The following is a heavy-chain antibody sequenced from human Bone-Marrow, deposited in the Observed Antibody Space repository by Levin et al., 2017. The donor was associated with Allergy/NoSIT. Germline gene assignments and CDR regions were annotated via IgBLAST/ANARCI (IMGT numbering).Heavy chain of an antibody. D-gene: IGHD6-19*01. CDR3: ARARESGSRGSSGNFDY. CDR1: GGSISSGSYY. Sequence: SETLSLTCTVSGGSISSGSYYWSWIRQHPGKGLEWIGYIYYSGDTYYNPSLKSRVTMSVDTSKNQFSLNLTSVTAADTAVYYCARARESGSRGSSGNFDYWGKGTLVTVSS. V-gene: IGHV4-31*03. J-gene: IGHJ4*02. CDR2: IYYSGDT.